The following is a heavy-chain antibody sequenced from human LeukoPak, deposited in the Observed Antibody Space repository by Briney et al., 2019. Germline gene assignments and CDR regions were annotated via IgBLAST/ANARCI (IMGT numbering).Heavy chain of an antibody. CDR2: ISGSSGST. J-gene: IGHJ3*02. CDR1: GFTFSSYA. Sequence: GGSLRLSCAASGFTFSSYAMSWVRQAPGKGLEWVSAISGSSGSTYYADSVQGRFTISRDNSKNTLYLKMNSLRAEDTAVYYCAKDNKGIAAAGSDAFDIWGQGTMVTVSS. D-gene: IGHD6-13*01. V-gene: IGHV3-23*01. CDR3: AKDNKGIAAAGSDAFDI.